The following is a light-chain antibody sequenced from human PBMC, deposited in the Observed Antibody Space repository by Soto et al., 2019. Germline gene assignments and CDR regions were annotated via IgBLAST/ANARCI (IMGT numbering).Light chain of an antibody. CDR3: QQYNDWPLT. CDR2: DAS. Sequence: IQMTQSPYTLSASVGDRVTITCRASQGISTWLAWYQQKPGTAPKLLIYDASSLESGVPSRFRGSGSGTEFTLTISRLQSEDFALYYCQQYNDWPLTFGQGTKVDI. J-gene: IGKJ1*01. CDR1: QGISTW. V-gene: IGKV1-5*01.